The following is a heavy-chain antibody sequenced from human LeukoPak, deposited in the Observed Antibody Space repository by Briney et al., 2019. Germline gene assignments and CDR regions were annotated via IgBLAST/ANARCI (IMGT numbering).Heavy chain of an antibody. V-gene: IGHV3-74*01. CDR3: ARAGRLGGDYGLDWFDP. J-gene: IGHJ5*02. CDR2: INSDGSST. Sequence: GGSLRLSCAASGFTFSSYWMHWVRQAPGKGLVWVSRINSDGSSTSYADSVKGRFTIPRDNAKNTLYLQMNSLRAEDTAVYYCARAGRLGGDYGLDWFDPWGQGTLVTVSS. D-gene: IGHD3-16*01. CDR1: GFTFSSYW.